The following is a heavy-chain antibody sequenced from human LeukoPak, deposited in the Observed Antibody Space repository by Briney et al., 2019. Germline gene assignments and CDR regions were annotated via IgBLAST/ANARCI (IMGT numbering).Heavy chain of an antibody. D-gene: IGHD6-13*01. J-gene: IGHJ4*02. CDR2: ISSSSSTI. V-gene: IGHV3-48*04. Sequence: GGSLRLSCAASGFTFSSYSMNWVRQAPGKGLEWVSYISSSSSTIYYADSVKGRFTISRDNAKNSLYLQMNSLRAEDTAVYYCASVIAAAGTDYWGQGTLVTVSS. CDR1: GFTFSSYS. CDR3: ASVIAAAGTDY.